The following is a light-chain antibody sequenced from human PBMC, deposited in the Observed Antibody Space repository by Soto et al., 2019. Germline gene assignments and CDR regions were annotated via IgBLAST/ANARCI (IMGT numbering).Light chain of an antibody. CDR1: QSVLDISTNQNS. Sequence: DIVMTQSPDSLAVSLGERATINCRSSQSVLDISTNQNSLAWYQQKPGQPPKLLIYWASTRESGVPDRFSGSGSGTDFTLTISSLQAEDVAVYYCQHHIGIPFTFGPGTKVDI. CDR3: QHHIGIPFT. V-gene: IGKV4-1*01. CDR2: WAS. J-gene: IGKJ3*01.